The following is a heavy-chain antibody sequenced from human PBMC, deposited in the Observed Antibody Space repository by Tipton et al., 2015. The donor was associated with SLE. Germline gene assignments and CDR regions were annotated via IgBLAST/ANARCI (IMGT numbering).Heavy chain of an antibody. CDR2: INHSGST. V-gene: IGHV4-34*01. CDR1: GGSFSGYY. CDR3: ARGPMGILDY. D-gene: IGHD7-27*01. J-gene: IGHJ4*02. Sequence: LRLSCAVYGGSFSGYYWSWIRQPPGKGLEWIGEINHSGSTNYNPSLKSRVTISVGTSKNQFSLKLSSVTAADTAVYYCARGPMGILDYWGQGTLVTVSS.